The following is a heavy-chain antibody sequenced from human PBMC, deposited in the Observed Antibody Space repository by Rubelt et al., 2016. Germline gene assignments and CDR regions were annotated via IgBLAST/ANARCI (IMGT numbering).Heavy chain of an antibody. CDR2: ISSTSSYI. J-gene: IGHJ1*01. CDR3: ASGSSSQH. D-gene: IGHD6-13*01. Sequence: EVQLVESGGGLVQPGGSLRLSCAASGFTFSVYWMTWVRQAPGKGLAWVSSISSTSSYIYYADSVKGRFSISRDNAKNSLYLQMNSLRAEDTAGYYCASGSSSQHWGQGTLVTVSS. CDR1: GFTFSVYW. V-gene: IGHV3-21*01.